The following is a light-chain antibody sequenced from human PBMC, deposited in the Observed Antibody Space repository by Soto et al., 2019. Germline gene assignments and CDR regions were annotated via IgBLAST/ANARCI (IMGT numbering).Light chain of an antibody. CDR1: QSVSSSY. J-gene: IGKJ2*01. CDR3: QQYGSSPHT. Sequence: ELVLTQSPGTLSLSPGARATLSCRASQSVSSSYLAWYQHKPGQAPRLLIYGASSRATGSPDRFSGSGSGTDFTLTISRLEPEDFAVYYCQQYGSSPHTFGHGTKLEIK. V-gene: IGKV3-20*01. CDR2: GAS.